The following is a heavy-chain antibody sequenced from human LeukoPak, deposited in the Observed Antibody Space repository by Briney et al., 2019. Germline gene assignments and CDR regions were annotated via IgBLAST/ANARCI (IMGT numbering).Heavy chain of an antibody. Sequence: GGSLRLSCAASGFTFRNFGMNWVRQAPGKGLEWVSGISMSGGGTYYADSVKGRFTVSRDNAKNSLYLQMNSLRAGDTAVYYCAKEGGTYCGGDCYPSHYMDVWGKGTTVTISS. CDR3: AKEGGTYCGGDCYPSHYMDV. D-gene: IGHD2-21*02. CDR1: GFTFRNFG. J-gene: IGHJ6*03. V-gene: IGHV3-23*01. CDR2: ISMSGGGT.